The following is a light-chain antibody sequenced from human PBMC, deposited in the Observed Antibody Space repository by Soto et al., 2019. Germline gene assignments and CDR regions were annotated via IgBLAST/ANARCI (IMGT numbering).Light chain of an antibody. Sequence: QSALTQPASVSGSPGQSSSISCTGTSSDVGGYNYVSWYQQHPGKAPKLIIYEVTNRPPGVSNRFSGSKSGNTASLTISGLQAEDEADYYCVSYRSGTTLVFGGGTKVTVL. CDR2: EVT. J-gene: IGLJ3*02. V-gene: IGLV2-14*01. CDR1: SSDVGGYNY. CDR3: VSYRSGTTLV.